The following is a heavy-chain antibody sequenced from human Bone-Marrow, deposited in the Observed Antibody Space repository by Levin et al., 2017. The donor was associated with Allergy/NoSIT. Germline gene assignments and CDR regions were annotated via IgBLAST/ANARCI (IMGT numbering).Heavy chain of an antibody. CDR1: GFTFSDHY. D-gene: IGHD3-10*01. V-gene: IGHV3-72*01. Sequence: PGGSLRLSCAASGFTFSDHYMDWVRQAPGKGLEWIGRIRNKANSYTTQYAASVKDRFTVSRDDSKNSLYLQMNSLKTEDTAVYYCARARAGTGRSFEFWGQGTLVTVSS. CDR2: IRNKANSYTT. CDR3: ARARAGTGRSFEF. J-gene: IGHJ4*02.